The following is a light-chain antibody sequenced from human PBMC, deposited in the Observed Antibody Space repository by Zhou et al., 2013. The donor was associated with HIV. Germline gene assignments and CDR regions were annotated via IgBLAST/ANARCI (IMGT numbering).Light chain of an antibody. CDR3: CSYAGSSTFLYV. CDR1: SSDVGGYNS. V-gene: IGLV2-14*03. J-gene: IGLJ1*01. Sequence: QSALTQPASVSGSPGQSITISCTGTSSDVGGYNSVSWYQQHPGKAPKLMIYDVSNRPSGVSTRFSGSKSGNTASLTISGLQAEDEADYYCCSYAGSSTFLYVFGTGTKVTVL. CDR2: DVS.